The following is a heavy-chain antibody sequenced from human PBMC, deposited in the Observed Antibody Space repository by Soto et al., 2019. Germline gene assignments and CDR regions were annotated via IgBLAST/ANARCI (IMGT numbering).Heavy chain of an antibody. CDR2: IIGSGGNT. D-gene: IGHD1-26*01. CDR3: SKYSGTYHVYQVMDV. J-gene: IGHJ6*02. V-gene: IGHV3-23*01. Sequence: EVQLLESGGGLVQPGGSLRLSCAASGFTFSSYAMSWVRQAPGKGLEWVSAIIGSGGNTYHADSVKGRFTISRDNSKNTLYLQMNSLRAEDTAVYYCSKYSGTYHVYQVMDVWGQGTTVTVSS. CDR1: GFTFSSYA.